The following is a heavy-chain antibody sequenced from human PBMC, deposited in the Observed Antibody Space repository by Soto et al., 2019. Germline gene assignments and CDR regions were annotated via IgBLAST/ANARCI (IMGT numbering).Heavy chain of an antibody. V-gene: IGHV3-30*18. CDR2: IAHEGKTE. CDR3: AKSTSGYGGASDF. CDR1: GFTLSNSG. J-gene: IGHJ4*02. Sequence: QVQLVESGGGVVQPGRSLTLSCEVSGFTLSNSGIHWVRQAPDKGLEWVATIAHEGKTENYADSAKGRFTISRDISKSTVYLQMNSLRREDTATYYCAKSTSGYGGASDFWGQGTVVTVSS. D-gene: IGHD4-17*01.